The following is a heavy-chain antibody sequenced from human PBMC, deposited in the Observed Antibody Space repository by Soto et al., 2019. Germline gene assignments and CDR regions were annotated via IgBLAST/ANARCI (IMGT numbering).Heavy chain of an antibody. D-gene: IGHD2-2*01. CDR1: GGSFSGYY. CDR3: ARGTDIVVVPAAMPGYNWFDP. V-gene: IGHV4-34*01. Sequence: SETLSLTCAVYGGSFSGYYWSWIRQPPGKGLEWIGEINHSGSTNYNPSLKSRVTISVDTSKNQFSLKLSSVTAADTAVYYCARGTDIVVVPAAMPGYNWFDPWGQGTLVTVSS. J-gene: IGHJ5*02. CDR2: INHSGST.